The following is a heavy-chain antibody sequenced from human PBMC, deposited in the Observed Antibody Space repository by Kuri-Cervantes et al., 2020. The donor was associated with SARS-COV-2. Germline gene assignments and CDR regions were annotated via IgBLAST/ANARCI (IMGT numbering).Heavy chain of an antibody. V-gene: IGHV4-59*01. CDR3: ARSSGVIVVVPVFDP. CDR1: GGSISSYY. D-gene: IGHD2-2*01. Sequence: GSLSLSCTVPGGSISSYYWSWIRQPPGKGLEWIGYIYYSGSNNYNPSLKSRVTISVDTSKNQFSLKLSSVTAADTAVYYCARSSGVIVVVPVFDPWGQGTMVTVSS. J-gene: IGHJ5*02. CDR2: IYYSGSN.